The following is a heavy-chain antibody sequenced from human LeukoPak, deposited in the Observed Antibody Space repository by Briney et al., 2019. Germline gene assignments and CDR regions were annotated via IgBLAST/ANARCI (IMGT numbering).Heavy chain of an antibody. V-gene: IGHV3-30*02. CDR1: GFSFSNYG. CDR3: ARGFGSSIPYSYYYYLDV. Sequence: GGSLRLSCAASGFSFSNYGMHWVRQAPGKGLEWVAFIRFDGTDEFYADSVKGRFTISRDNAKNSLYLQMNSLRAEDDTAVYYCARGFGSSIPYSYYYYLDVWGKGTTVTVSS. J-gene: IGHJ6*03. CDR2: IRFDGTDE. D-gene: IGHD6-6*01.